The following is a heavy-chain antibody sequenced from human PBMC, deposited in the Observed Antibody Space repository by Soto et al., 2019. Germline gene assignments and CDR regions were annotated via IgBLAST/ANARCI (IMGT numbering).Heavy chain of an antibody. CDR1: GGTFSSYT. D-gene: IGHD4-17*01. CDR2: IIPILGIA. Sequence: SVKVSCKASGGTFSSYTISWVRQAPGQGLEWMGRIIPILGIANYAQKFQGRVTITAGKSTSTAYMELSSLGSEDTAVYYCARAPYGDYVPFAYWGQGTLVTVSS. V-gene: IGHV1-69*02. J-gene: IGHJ4*02. CDR3: ARAPYGDYVPFAY.